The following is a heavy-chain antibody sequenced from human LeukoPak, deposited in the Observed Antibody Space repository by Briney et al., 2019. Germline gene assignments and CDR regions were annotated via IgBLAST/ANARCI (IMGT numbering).Heavy chain of an antibody. D-gene: IGHD1-26*01. CDR1: GFSLSTSGVG. J-gene: IGHJ5*02. CDR2: IYWNDDK. Sequence: SGPTLVKPTQTLTPTCTFSGFSLSTSGVGVGWIRQPPGKALEWLALIYWNDDKRYSPSLKSRLTITKDTSKNQVVLTMTNMDPADTATYYCAHRPMGNWFDPWGQGTLVTVSS. V-gene: IGHV2-5*01. CDR3: AHRPMGNWFDP.